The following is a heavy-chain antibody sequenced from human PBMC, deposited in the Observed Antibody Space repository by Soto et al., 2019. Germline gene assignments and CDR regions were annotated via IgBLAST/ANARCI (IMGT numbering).Heavy chain of an antibody. Sequence: QVQLVQSGAEVKKPGSSVKVSCKASGGSLSNYGISWVRPAPGQGLEWMGGIIPVFGTANYAQKFQGRVTITAYESTSILYMDVTSLRSEDTAVYYCARGDATKIVVTTYYGMDVWGQGTTVTVSS. CDR1: GGSLSNYG. J-gene: IGHJ6*02. CDR2: IIPVFGTA. V-gene: IGHV1-69*12. D-gene: IGHD4-17*01. CDR3: ARGDATKIVVTTYYGMDV.